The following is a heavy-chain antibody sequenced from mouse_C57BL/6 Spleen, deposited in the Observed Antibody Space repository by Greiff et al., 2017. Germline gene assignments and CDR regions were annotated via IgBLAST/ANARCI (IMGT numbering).Heavy chain of an antibody. J-gene: IGHJ4*01. CDR3: ARSGGSRYYAIDY. Sequence: VQLQQSVAELVRPGASVKLSCTASGFNIKNTYMHWVKQRPEQGLEWIGRIDPANGNTKYAPKFQGKAPITAETSSNTAYLQLSSLTSEDTAIYYCARSGGSRYYAIDYWGQGTSVTVSS. D-gene: IGHD1-1*01. V-gene: IGHV14-3*01. CDR2: IDPANGNT. CDR1: GFNIKNTY.